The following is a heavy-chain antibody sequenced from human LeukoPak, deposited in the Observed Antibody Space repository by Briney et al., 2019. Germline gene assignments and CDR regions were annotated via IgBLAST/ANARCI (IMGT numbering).Heavy chain of an antibody. CDR1: GYTFSDNY. D-gene: IGHD3-22*01. CDR3: ARGSYDDTNGYYYDWFDL. CDR2: INPKTGGI. J-gene: IGHJ5*02. Sequence: VASVKVSCKASGYTFSDNYINWARQAPGQGPEWLGWINPKTGGIKYAQKFEGRVTMTRDTSISTAYMELTRLRSDDTAVYYCARGSYDDTNGYYYDWFDLWGQGTLVTVSS. V-gene: IGHV1-2*02.